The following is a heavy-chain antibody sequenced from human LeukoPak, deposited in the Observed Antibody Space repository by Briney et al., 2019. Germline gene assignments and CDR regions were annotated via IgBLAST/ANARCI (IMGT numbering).Heavy chain of an antibody. V-gene: IGHV4-39*07. D-gene: IGHD1-26*01. J-gene: IGHJ4*02. Sequence: SETLSLTCTVSGDSISSSNCYWGWIRQPPGKGLEWIGSIYFSGGTYYNASLKSRVTISVDTSKNQFSLKLSSVTAADTAVYYCARNTMGAFSAFDYWGQGTLISVSS. CDR3: ARNTMGAFSAFDY. CDR1: GDSISSSNCY. CDR2: IYFSGGT.